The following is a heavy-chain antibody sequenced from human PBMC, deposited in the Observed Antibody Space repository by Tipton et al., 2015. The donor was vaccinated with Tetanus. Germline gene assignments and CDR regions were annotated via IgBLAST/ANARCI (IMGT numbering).Heavy chain of an antibody. D-gene: IGHD4-23*01. Sequence: SLRLSCAASGFTFSSYGMHWVRQAPGKGLEWVAVIWYDGSNKYYADSMKGRFTISRDNSKNTLYLQMNSLRAEDTAVYYCARSSGPGNPRRYGMDVWGQGTTVTVSS. J-gene: IGHJ6*02. CDR2: IWYDGSNK. CDR1: GFTFSSYG. V-gene: IGHV3-33*01. CDR3: ARSSGPGNPRRYGMDV.